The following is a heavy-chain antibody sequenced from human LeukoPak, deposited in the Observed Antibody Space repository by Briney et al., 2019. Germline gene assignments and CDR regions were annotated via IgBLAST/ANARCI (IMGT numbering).Heavy chain of an antibody. Sequence: PGGSLRLSCAASGFTFSSYAMSWVRQAPGKGLVWVSRIRGDEIWTSYADSVKGRFIISRDNAKNTLYLQMNGLRTEDTAVYYCAREYNSGPKQTDAFDIWGQGTMVTVSS. V-gene: IGHV3-74*01. CDR1: GFTFSSYA. CDR2: IRGDEIWT. J-gene: IGHJ3*02. D-gene: IGHD3-22*01. CDR3: AREYNSGPKQTDAFDI.